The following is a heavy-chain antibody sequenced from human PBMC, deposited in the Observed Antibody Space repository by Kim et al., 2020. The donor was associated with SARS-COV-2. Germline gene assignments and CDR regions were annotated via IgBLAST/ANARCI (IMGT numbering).Heavy chain of an antibody. CDR3: ARGLYRSSWYGPPWYFYL. CDR1: GGSFLGSY. V-gene: IGHV4-34*01. Sequence: SETLSLPFAVYGGSFLGSYWSWIRQPPGTGLEWIGEINHSGSTNYNPSLKRRVPISVYPSQTQFSLKLCSVTAAATAVYYCARGLYRSSWYGPPWYFYLWGRGTLVTLSS. J-gene: IGHJ2*01. CDR2: INHSGST. D-gene: IGHD6-13*01.